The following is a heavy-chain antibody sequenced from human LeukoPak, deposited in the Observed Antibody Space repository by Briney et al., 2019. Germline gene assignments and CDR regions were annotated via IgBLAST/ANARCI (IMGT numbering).Heavy chain of an antibody. Sequence: GGSLRLSCAASGFTVSSNYMSWVRQAPGKGLAWVSVIYSGGSTYYADSVKGRFTISRDNSKNTLYLQMNSLRAEDTAVYYCAKGEGQQLDLDYWGQGTLVTVSS. CDR3: AKGEGQQLDLDY. CDR2: IYSGGST. J-gene: IGHJ4*02. CDR1: GFTVSSNY. D-gene: IGHD6-13*01. V-gene: IGHV3-66*02.